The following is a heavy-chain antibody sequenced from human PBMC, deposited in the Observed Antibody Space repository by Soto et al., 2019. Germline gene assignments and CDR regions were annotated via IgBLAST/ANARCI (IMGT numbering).Heavy chain of an antibody. CDR3: ARDQTGTTAYFDY. J-gene: IGHJ4*02. CDR2: ISSSGSTI. CDR1: GFTFSSYE. V-gene: IGHV3-48*03. Sequence: PGGSLRLSCAASGFTFSSYEMNWVRQAPGKGLEWVSYISSSGSTIYYADSVKGRFTISRDNAKNSLYLQMNSLRAEDTAVYYCARDQTGTTAYFDYWGQGTLVIVPS. D-gene: IGHD1-1*01.